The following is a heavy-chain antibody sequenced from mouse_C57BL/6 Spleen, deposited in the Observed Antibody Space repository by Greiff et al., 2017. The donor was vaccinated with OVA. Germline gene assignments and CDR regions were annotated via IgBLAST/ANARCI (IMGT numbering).Heavy chain of an antibody. J-gene: IGHJ2*01. CDR1: GFTFSSYA. CDR3: ARDDYYGSSYEGNPYYFDY. D-gene: IGHD1-1*01. V-gene: IGHV5-4*01. CDR2: ISDGGSYT. Sequence: EVKLVESGGGLVKPGGSLKLSCAASGFTFSSYAMSWVRQTPEKRLEWVATISDGGSYTYYPDNVKGRFTISRDNAKNNLYLQMSHLKSEDTAMYYCARDDYYGSSYEGNPYYFDYWGQGTTLTVSS.